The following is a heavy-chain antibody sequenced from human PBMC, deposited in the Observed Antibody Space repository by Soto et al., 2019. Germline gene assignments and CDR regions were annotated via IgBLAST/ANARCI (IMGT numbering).Heavy chain of an antibody. CDR2: IYYSWSA. CDR1: GGSISSGGYY. D-gene: IGHD6-6*01. CDR3: ARVAYSSSSGSYYFDY. J-gene: IGHJ4*02. Sequence: QVQLQESGPGLVKPSQTLSLTCTVSGGSISSGGYYWTWIRQHPGKGLEWIGYIYYSWSADYNPSLQCRFGMAVETPTTQLSLILRSVTAADTALYYCARVAYSSSSGSYYFDYWGQGILVTVSS. V-gene: IGHV4-31*03.